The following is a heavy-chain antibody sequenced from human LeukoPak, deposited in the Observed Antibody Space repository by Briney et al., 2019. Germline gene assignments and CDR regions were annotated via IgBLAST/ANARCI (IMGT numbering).Heavy chain of an antibody. CDR3: ARAYYYYGSGSRYYYYYGMDV. CDR2: IYPGDSDT. D-gene: IGHD3-10*01. V-gene: IGHV5-51*01. Sequence: GESLKTSCKGSGYSFTSYWIGGVRQMPGKGLEWMGIIYPGDSDTRYSPSFQGQVTISADKSISTAYLQWSSLKASDTAMYYCARAYYYYGSGSRYYYYYGMDVWGQGTTVTVSS. J-gene: IGHJ6*02. CDR1: GYSFTSYW.